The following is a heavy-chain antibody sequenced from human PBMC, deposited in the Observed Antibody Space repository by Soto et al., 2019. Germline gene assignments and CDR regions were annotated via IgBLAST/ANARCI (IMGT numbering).Heavy chain of an antibody. V-gene: IGHV3-23*01. CDR1: GFTFSSYG. CDR3: ARDVGLDSDDFFAY. CDR2: IRGDGGQT. D-gene: IGHD3-9*01. Sequence: GGSLRLSCTASGFTFSSYGMGWVRQAPGKGLQWVSTIRGDGGQTHCTDSVKGRFSISRDNSKNTVYLQMDSLRAEDTAMYFCARDVGLDSDDFFAYWGQGTQVTVSS. J-gene: IGHJ4*02.